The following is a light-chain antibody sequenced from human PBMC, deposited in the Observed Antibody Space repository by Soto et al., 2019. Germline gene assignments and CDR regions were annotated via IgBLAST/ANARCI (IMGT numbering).Light chain of an antibody. CDR2: DVS. V-gene: IGLV2-14*01. Sequence: QSALTQPASVSGSPGQSITISCTGTSSDVGGYNYVSCYQQQPGKAPKLMIYDVSNRPSGVSNRFSGYKSGNTASLTISVLQAEDAADYYCSSFTSSTTPGFGGGTKLTVL. CDR3: SSFTSSTTPG. J-gene: IGLJ2*01. CDR1: SSDVGGYNY.